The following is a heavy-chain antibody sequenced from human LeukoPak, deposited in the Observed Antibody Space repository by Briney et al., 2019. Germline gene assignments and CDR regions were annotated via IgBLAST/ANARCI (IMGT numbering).Heavy chain of an antibody. CDR1: GFTFDDYA. J-gene: IGHJ4*02. V-gene: IGHV3-9*01. CDR2: ISWNSGSI. Sequence: PGGSLRLSCAASGFTFDDYAMHWVRQAPGKGLEWVSGISWNSGSIGYADSVKGRFTISRDNAKNSLYLQMNSLRAEDTALYYCAKGVDTAMVTTFDYWGQGTLVTVSS. D-gene: IGHD5-18*01. CDR3: AKGVDTAMVTTFDY.